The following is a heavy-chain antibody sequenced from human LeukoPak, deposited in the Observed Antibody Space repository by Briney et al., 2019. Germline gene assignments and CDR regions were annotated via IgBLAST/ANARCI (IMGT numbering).Heavy chain of an antibody. V-gene: IGHV3-21*01. Sequence: PGGSLRLSCAASGFTFSSYSMNWVRQAPGKGLEWVSSISSSSSYIYYADSVKGRFTISRDNAKNSLYLQMNSLRAEDTAVYYCARASGSSLYYFDYWGQETLVTVSS. J-gene: IGHJ4*02. CDR2: ISSSSSYI. CDR1: GFTFSSYS. D-gene: IGHD3-10*01. CDR3: ARASGSSLYYFDY.